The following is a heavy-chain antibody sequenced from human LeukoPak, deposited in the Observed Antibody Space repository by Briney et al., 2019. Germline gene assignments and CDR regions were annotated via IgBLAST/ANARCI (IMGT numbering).Heavy chain of an antibody. CDR2: MRYDGSDK. Sequence: GGSLRLSCAASGFTFSSYGMHWVRQAPGKGLEWVAFMRYDGSDKYYADSVKGRFTISRDNSKNTLYLQMSSLRAEDTAVYYCAKAMWLVPYYFDYWGQGTLVTVSS. V-gene: IGHV3-30*02. CDR3: AKAMWLVPYYFDY. J-gene: IGHJ4*02. D-gene: IGHD6-19*01. CDR1: GFTFSSYG.